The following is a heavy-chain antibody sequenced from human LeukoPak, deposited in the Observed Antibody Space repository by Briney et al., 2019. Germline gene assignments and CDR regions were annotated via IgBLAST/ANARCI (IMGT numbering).Heavy chain of an antibody. J-gene: IGHJ6*02. Sequence: ASVKVSCKASGYTFTSYYMHWVRQAPGQGLEWMGIINPSGGSTSYAQKFQGRVTMTRDTSTSTVYMELSSLRSEDTAVYYCARDERYYYDSSGYYYYYYGMDVWGQGTTVTVSS. CDR2: INPSGGST. V-gene: IGHV1-46*01. CDR1: GYTFTSYY. D-gene: IGHD3-22*01. CDR3: ARDERYYYDSSGYYYYYYGMDV.